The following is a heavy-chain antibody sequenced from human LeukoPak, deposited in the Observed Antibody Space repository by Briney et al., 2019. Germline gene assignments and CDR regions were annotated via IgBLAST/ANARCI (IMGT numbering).Heavy chain of an antibody. CDR1: GFTFGGYW. CDR3: ARVGAIVARLPHFDY. D-gene: IGHD5-12*01. Sequence: GGSLRLPCAASGFTFGGYWMHWVRQAPGKGLVWVSRINSDGSRTSYADSVKGRFTVSRDNAKNTLYLQMNSLRAEDTAVYYCARVGAIVARLPHFDYWGQGTLVTVSS. CDR2: INSDGSRT. V-gene: IGHV3-74*01. J-gene: IGHJ4*02.